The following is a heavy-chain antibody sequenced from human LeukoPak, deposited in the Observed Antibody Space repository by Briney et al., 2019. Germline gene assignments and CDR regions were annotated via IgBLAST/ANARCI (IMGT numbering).Heavy chain of an antibody. CDR3: ARDSGIPFDY. Sequence: SQTLSLTCSVSGGSISSGSYYWRWVRQPAGKGLEWIGRIYTSGSTNYNPSLKSRVTISVDTSKNQFPLKLSSVTAADTAVYYCARDSGIPFDYWGQGTLVTVSS. D-gene: IGHD2-21*01. V-gene: IGHV4-61*02. J-gene: IGHJ4*02. CDR2: IYTSGST. CDR1: GGSISSGSYY.